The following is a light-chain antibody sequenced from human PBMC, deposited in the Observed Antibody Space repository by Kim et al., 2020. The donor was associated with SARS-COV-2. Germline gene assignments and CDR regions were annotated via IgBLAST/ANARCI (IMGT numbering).Light chain of an antibody. V-gene: IGLV3-9*01. Sequence: VALGQTARITCGGNNIGSKNVHWYQQRPCQAPVLVIYRDTNRPSGIPERLSGSNSGNTATLTISRAQAEDEADYYCQVWDSSTGVFGGGTQLTVL. J-gene: IGLJ3*02. CDR2: RDT. CDR3: QVWDSSTGV. CDR1: NIGSKN.